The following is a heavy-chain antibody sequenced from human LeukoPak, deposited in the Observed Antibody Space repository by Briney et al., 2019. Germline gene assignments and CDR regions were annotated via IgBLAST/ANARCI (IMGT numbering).Heavy chain of an antibody. CDR3: ARGDGYTLGY. V-gene: IGHV4-59*12. CDR1: GGSISSYY. J-gene: IGHJ4*02. D-gene: IGHD5-24*01. CDR2: IYYSGST. Sequence: SETLSLTCTVSGGSISSYYWSWIRQPPGKGLEWIGYIYYSGSTNYNPSLKSRVTISVDTSKNQFSLKLSSVTAADTAVYYCARGDGYTLGYWGQGTLVTVSS.